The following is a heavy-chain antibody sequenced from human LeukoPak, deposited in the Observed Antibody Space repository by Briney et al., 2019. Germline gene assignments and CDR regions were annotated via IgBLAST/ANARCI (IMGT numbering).Heavy chain of an antibody. J-gene: IGHJ5*02. CDR3: GREPGRTTGATLKWFAP. D-gene: IGHD1-1*01. CDR2: ISDSGGST. V-gene: IGHV3-23*01. CDR1: GFTFSSYA. Sequence: PGGSLRLSCAASGFTFSSYAMSWVRQAPGKGLEWISAISDSGGSTYYADSVKGRFTVSRDNSKNTLYLQMNSLRADDTALYYCGREPGRTTGATLKWFAPWGKGPLVTVS.